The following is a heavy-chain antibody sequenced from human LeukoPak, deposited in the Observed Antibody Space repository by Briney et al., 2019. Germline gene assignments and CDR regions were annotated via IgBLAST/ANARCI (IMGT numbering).Heavy chain of an antibody. D-gene: IGHD3-10*01. CDR3: ARVTLFRGAQIDS. CDR2: IYTSGST. J-gene: IGHJ4*02. CDR1: GGSIGSGSYY. Sequence: SQTLSLTCTVSGGSIGSGSYYWSWIRQAAGKGLEWIGRIYTSGSTNYNPSLKSRVTISVDTSKNQFSLKLSSVTAADTAVYFCARVTLFRGAQIDSWGQGTLVTVSS. V-gene: IGHV4-61*02.